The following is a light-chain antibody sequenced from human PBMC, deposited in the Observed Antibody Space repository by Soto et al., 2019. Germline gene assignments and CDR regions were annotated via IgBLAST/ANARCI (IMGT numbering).Light chain of an antibody. Sequence: DIKMTQSPSSLSASVGDRVTITCQASQDITSYLSWYQQKPGKAPKLLIYLASNLELGVPSRFSGGGSGTEFTLTISSLQLEDFGTYYCQQYDHLPSFGGGTKVEI. CDR2: LAS. CDR1: QDITSY. V-gene: IGKV1-33*01. J-gene: IGKJ4*01. CDR3: QQYDHLPS.